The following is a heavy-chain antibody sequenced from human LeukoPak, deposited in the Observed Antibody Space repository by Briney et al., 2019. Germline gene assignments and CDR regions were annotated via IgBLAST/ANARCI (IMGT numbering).Heavy chain of an antibody. D-gene: IGHD5-12*01. CDR2: ISGSGNT. CDR1: GFTFSSYE. J-gene: IGHJ4*01. Sequence: PGGSLRLSCAASGFTFSSYEMNWVRQAPGKGLEWVSGISGSGNTHYTDSVKGRFTISRDNSKSTLDLQMNSLRVEDTALYYCAKDIYSAYDLARAFDFWGQGTLVTVST. CDR3: AKDIYSAYDLARAFDF. V-gene: IGHV3-23*01.